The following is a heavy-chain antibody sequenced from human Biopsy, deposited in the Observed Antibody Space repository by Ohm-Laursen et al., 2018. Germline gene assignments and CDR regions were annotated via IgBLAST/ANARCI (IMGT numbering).Heavy chain of an antibody. J-gene: IGHJ4*02. Sequence: TLSFTCTVSGDSVSSGSFYWTWIWQPPGQGLEYIGYIYDRGSTANYNPSLESRVTMSVDMPKNQFSLKLSSVTAADTAIYYCARGMRSSGWPYFDSWGQGTLVTVSS. V-gene: IGHV4-61*01. CDR3: ARGMRSSGWPYFDS. CDR2: IYDRGST. CDR1: GDSVSSGSFY. D-gene: IGHD6-19*01.